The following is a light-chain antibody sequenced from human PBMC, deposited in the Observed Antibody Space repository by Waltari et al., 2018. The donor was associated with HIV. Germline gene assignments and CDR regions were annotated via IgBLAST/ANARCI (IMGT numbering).Light chain of an antibody. V-gene: IGKV3D-15*01. CDR1: QSVSNS. CDR3: QQYVGSAGT. CDR2: GAS. J-gene: IGKJ2*01. Sequence: EIVMAQSPATLSVSPGETATVSCRASQSVSNSLAWYQQKPGQAPRLLIYGASIRPTGIPDRFSGSGSGSDFTLTITRLEPGDVAVYYCQQYVGSAGTFGQGTKLEIK.